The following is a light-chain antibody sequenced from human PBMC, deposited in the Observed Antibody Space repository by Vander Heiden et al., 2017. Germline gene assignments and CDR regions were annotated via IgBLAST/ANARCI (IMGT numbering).Light chain of an antibody. J-gene: IGLJ2*01. CDR3: SSYTSSGIVG. CDR2: DVS. CDR1: SSDVGGYNY. Sequence: QSALTQPASVSGSPGQSITISCTGTSSDVGGYNYVSWYQQHPGKAPKRSRHDVSNRPSGVSNRFSGSKSGNKGSLTISGLQAKDEADDDCSSYTSSGIVGFCGGSKLTV. V-gene: IGLV2-14*01.